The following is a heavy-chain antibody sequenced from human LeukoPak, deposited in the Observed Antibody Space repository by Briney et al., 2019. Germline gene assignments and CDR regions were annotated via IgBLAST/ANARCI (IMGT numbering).Heavy chain of an antibody. Sequence: SETLSLTCTVSGGSISSYYWSWIRQPAGKGLEWIGRIYTSGSTNYNPSLKSRVTMSVDTSKNQFSLKLSSVTAADTAVYYCARAKPDCSSTSCYPGDYYYYYMDVWGKGTTVTVSS. CDR3: ARAKPDCSSTSCYPGDYYYYYMDV. CDR2: IYTSGST. V-gene: IGHV4-4*07. J-gene: IGHJ6*03. D-gene: IGHD2-2*01. CDR1: GGSISSYY.